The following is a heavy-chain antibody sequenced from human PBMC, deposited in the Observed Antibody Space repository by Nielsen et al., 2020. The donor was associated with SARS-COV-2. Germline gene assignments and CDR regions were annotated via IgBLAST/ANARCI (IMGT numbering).Heavy chain of an antibody. V-gene: IGHV3-74*01. CDR1: GFTFSSYW. CDR2: INSDGSST. D-gene: IGHD3-10*01. CDR3: AFYLGYGSGSYYAFDI. Sequence: GESLKISCAASGFTFSSYWMHWVRQAPGKGLVWVSRINSDGSSTSYADSVKGRFTISRDNAKNTLYLQMNSLRAEDTAVYYCAFYLGYGSGSYYAFDIWGQGTMVTVSS. J-gene: IGHJ3*02.